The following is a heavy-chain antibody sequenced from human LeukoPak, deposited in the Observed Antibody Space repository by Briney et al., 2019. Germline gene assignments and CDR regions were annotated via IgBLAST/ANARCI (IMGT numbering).Heavy chain of an antibody. J-gene: IGHJ4*02. V-gene: IGHV3-15*01. Sequence: PGGSLRLSCAASGFTFSNAWMSWVRQAPGKGLEWVGRIKSKTDGGTTDYAAPVKGRFTISRDDSKNTLYLQMNSLKTEDTAVYYCTTDPSPYNWNYLESFHWGQGTLVTVSS. CDR3: TTDPSPYNWNYLESFH. CDR2: IKSKTDGGTT. D-gene: IGHD1-7*01. CDR1: GFTFSNAW.